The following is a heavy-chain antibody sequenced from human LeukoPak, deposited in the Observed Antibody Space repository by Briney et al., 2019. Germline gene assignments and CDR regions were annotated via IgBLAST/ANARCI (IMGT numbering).Heavy chain of an antibody. CDR3: AREATLAENYGPLDY. CDR1: GYTFTSYG. Sequence: ASVKVSCKASGYTFTSYGISWVRQAPGQGLEWMGWISAYNGNTNYAQKLQGRVTMTTDTSTSTAYMELRSLRSDDTAVYYCAREATLAENYGPLDYWGQGTLVTVSS. V-gene: IGHV1-18*01. CDR2: ISAYNGNT. J-gene: IGHJ4*02. D-gene: IGHD4-17*01.